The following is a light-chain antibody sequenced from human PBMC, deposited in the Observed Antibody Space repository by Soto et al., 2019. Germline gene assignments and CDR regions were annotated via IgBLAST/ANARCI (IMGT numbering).Light chain of an antibody. Sequence: AIQLTQSPSSLSASVGDRVTITCRASQRVGSDLAWYQQKAGKAPHLLIYDASTLHSGVPSRFSGSGSGTHFTLIVSGLQPEDFTTYYCLQSRDYPFTFGQGTLLEVK. CDR3: LQSRDYPFT. J-gene: IGKJ5*01. V-gene: IGKV1-6*01. CDR2: DAS. CDR1: QRVGSD.